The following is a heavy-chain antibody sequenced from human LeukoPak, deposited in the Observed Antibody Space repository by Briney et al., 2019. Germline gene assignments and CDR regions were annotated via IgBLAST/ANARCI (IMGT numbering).Heavy chain of an antibody. D-gene: IGHD3-10*01. CDR3: ARGYSRSYYYGSGSYGFFDY. J-gene: IGHJ4*02. V-gene: IGHV3-53*01. CDR1: GFTVSSNS. Sequence: GGSLRLSCTVSGFTVSSNSWSWVRQAPGKGLEWVSFIYSGGNTHYSDSVKGRFTISRDNSKNTLYLQMNSLRAEDTAVYYCARGYSRSYYYGSGSYGFFDYWGQGTLVTVSS. CDR2: IYSGGNT.